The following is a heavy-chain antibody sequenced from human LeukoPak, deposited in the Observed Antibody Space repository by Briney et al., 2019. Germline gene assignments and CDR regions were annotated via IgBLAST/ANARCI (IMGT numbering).Heavy chain of an antibody. V-gene: IGHV3-30*18. CDR2: ISYAGSNK. D-gene: IGHD4-17*01. CDR3: AKDKTTVTMYFDY. Sequence: GGSLRPSCAASGFTFSTYGMHWVRQAPGKGLEWVAVISYAGSNKYYADSVKGRFTVSRDNSKNTLYLQMNSLRAEDTAVYYCAKDKTTVTMYFDYWGQGTLVTVSS. J-gene: IGHJ4*02. CDR1: GFTFSTYG.